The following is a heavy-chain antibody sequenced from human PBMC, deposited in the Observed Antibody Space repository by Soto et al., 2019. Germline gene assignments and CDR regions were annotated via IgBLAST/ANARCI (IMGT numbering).Heavy chain of an antibody. J-gene: IGHJ3*02. CDR2: INPNSGGT. CDR3: ARGGYDIFRYLYDAFDI. D-gene: IGHD5-12*01. V-gene: IGHV1-2*04. CDR1: GYTFTGYY. Sequence: PSVKVSCKASGYTFTGYYMHWVRQAPGQGLEWMGWINPNSGGTNYAQKFQGWVTMTRETSISTAYMELSRLRSDDTAVYYCARGGYDIFRYLYDAFDIWGQGTMVTVSS.